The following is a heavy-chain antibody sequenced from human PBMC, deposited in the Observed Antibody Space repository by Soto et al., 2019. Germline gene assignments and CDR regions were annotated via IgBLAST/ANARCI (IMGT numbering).Heavy chain of an antibody. V-gene: IGHV1-18*01. CDR1: GYTFTSYG. Sequence: QVHLVQSGAEVKKPGASVKVSCKASGYTFTSYGITWVRQAPGQGLEWMGWISAHNGNTDYAKKLQGRVIVTRDTSTSTADMELRSLRSDDTAVYYCARGRYGDYWGQGALVTVSS. CDR3: ARGRYGDY. J-gene: IGHJ4*02. D-gene: IGHD1-1*01. CDR2: ISAHNGNT.